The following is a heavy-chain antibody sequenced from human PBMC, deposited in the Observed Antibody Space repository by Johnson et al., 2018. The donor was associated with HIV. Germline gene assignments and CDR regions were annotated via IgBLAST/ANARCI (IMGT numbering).Heavy chain of an antibody. Sequence: QLVESGGGVVQPGRSLRLSCAASGFTFSSYAMHWVRQAPGKGLEWVAVISFDGSNKYYADSLKGRFTISRDNSKNTLYLQMNSLRAEDTAVYYCARGVHSVWAAFDIWGQGTMVTVSS. V-gene: IGHV3-30-3*01. CDR3: ARGVHSVWAAFDI. D-gene: IGHD2-21*01. J-gene: IGHJ3*02. CDR1: GFTFSSYA. CDR2: ISFDGSNK.